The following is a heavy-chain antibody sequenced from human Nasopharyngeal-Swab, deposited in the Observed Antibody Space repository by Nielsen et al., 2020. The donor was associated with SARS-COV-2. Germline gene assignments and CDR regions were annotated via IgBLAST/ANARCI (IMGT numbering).Heavy chain of an antibody. J-gene: IGHJ3*02. CDR3: ARDGSSGGATSAFDI. V-gene: IGHV1-46*01. CDR1: GYTFTIYY. CDR2: INPSGGST. Sequence: ASVKASCTASGYTFTIYYMHWVRQAPGQGLEWMGIINPSGGSTSYAQKFQGRVTMTRDTSTSTVYMELSSLRSEDTAVYYCARDGSSGGATSAFDIWGQGTMVTVSS. D-gene: IGHD1-26*01.